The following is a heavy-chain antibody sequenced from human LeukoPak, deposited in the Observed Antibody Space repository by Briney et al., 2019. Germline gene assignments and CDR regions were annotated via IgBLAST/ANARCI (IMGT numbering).Heavy chain of an antibody. CDR3: ARAAYGLRFLEWTFDY. V-gene: IGHV4-59*01. CDR1: GGSISSYY. CDR2: IYYSGST. Sequence: PSETLSLTCTVSGGSISSYYWSWIRQPPGKGLEWIGYIYYSGSTNYNPSLKSRVTISVDTSKNQFSLKLSSVTAADTAVYYCARAAYGLRFLEWTFDYWGQGTLVTVSS. D-gene: IGHD3-3*01. J-gene: IGHJ4*02.